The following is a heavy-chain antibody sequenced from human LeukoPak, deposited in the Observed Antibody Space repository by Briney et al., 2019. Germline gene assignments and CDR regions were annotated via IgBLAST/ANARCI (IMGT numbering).Heavy chain of an antibody. V-gene: IGHV3-21*01. D-gene: IGHD3-10*01. J-gene: IGHJ4*02. Sequence: KPGGSLRLSCAASGFTFSSYSMNWVRQAPGKGLEWVSSISSSSSYIYYADSVKGRFTISRDNAKNSLYLQMNSLRAEDTAVYYCARATGDYYGSGSHYKIFDYWGQGTLVTVSS. CDR1: GFTFSSYS. CDR3: ARATGDYYGSGSHYKIFDY. CDR2: ISSSSSYI.